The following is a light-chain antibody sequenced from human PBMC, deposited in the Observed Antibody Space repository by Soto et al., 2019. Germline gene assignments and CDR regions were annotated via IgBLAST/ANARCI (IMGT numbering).Light chain of an antibody. CDR1: QSISTW. CDR2: RAS. J-gene: IGKJ1*01. CDR3: KLYNRNSPWT. Sequence: DIQMTQSPSTLSASVGDRVTITCRASQSISTWLAWYQQKPGKAPNLLIYRASNLESGGPSRFSGSGSGTEFSLTICSLQPDDFATYYCKLYNRNSPWTFGQGTRVEI. V-gene: IGKV1-5*03.